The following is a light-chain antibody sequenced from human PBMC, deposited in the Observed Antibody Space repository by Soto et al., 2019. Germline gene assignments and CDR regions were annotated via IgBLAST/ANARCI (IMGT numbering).Light chain of an antibody. CDR1: SSDIGGHTS. CDR2: DVS. V-gene: IGLV2-11*01. CDR3: CSSAGTFYV. Sequence: QSALTQPRSVSGSPGQSVTISCTGTSSDIGGHTSVSWFQQHPGKAPKLMIYDVSKRPSGVPDSFSGSKSGNTASLTISGLQAEDEADYYCCSSAGTFYVFGTGTKVTVL. J-gene: IGLJ1*01.